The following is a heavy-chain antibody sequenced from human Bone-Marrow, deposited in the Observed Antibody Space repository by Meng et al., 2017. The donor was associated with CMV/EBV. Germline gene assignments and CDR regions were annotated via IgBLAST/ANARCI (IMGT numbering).Heavy chain of an antibody. CDR1: GFTLNGYW. V-gene: IGHV3-74*01. CDR3: ARGGGTAGLRDL. D-gene: IGHD6-13*01. Sequence: GESLKISCVASGFTLNGYWMNWVRQAPGEGLVWVSGINTDERTTAYADSVKGRFTISRDNAKKTVYLQMNSLRDEDTAVYYCARGGGTAGLRDLWGRGTLVTVS. J-gene: IGHJ2*01. CDR2: INTDERTT.